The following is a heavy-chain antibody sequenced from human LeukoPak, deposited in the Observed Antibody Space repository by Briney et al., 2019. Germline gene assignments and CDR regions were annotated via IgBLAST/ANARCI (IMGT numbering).Heavy chain of an antibody. J-gene: IGHJ4*02. CDR2: IYYSGST. V-gene: IGHV4-59*08. CDR3: ARHSGAGTGFVY. Sequence: PSETRCLTCTVPGGSTSSYYWSWIRQPPGKGLEWIGYIYYSGSTNYNPSLKSRLTISIDTSKNQFSLKLSSVTAADTAVYYCARHSGAGTGFVYWGQGTLVTVSS. CDR1: GGSTSSYY. D-gene: IGHD6-19*01.